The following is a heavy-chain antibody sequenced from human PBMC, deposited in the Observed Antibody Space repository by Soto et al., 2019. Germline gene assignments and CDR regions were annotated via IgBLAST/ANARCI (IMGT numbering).Heavy chain of an antibody. V-gene: IGHV4-34*01. J-gene: IGHJ4*02. Sequence: PSETLSLTCAVYGGSFSGYYWSWIRQPPGKGLEWIGEINHSGSTNYNPSLKSRVTISVDTSENQFSLKLSSVTAADTAVYYCARVRSKGPYSSSSEFDYWGQGXLVTVSS. CDR3: ARVRSKGPYSSSSEFDY. CDR2: INHSGST. D-gene: IGHD6-6*01. CDR1: GGSFSGYY.